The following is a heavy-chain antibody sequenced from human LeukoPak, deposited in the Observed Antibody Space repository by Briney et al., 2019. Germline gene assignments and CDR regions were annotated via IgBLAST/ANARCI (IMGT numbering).Heavy chain of an antibody. CDR2: IWYDGSNK. D-gene: IGHD1-26*01. J-gene: IGHJ4*02. V-gene: IGHV3-33*01. CDR1: GFTFSIYG. CDR3: ARDRRGGGGSYFDY. Sequence: PGRSLRLSCAASGFTFSIYGMHWVRQAPGKGLEWVAVIWYDGSNKYYADSVKGRFTISRDNSKNTLYLQMNSLRAEDTAVYYCARDRRGGGGSYFDYWGQGTLVTVSS.